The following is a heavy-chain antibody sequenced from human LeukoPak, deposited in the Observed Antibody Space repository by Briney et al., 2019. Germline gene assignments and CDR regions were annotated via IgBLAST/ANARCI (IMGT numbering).Heavy chain of an antibody. Sequence: PGGSLRLSCAASGFTFSDYYMSWIRQAPGKGLEWVSYISSSGSTIYYADSVKGRFTISRDNAKNSLYLQMNSLRAEDTAVYYCARDRTYYYDSSGHWDYWGQGTLVTVSS. D-gene: IGHD3-22*01. V-gene: IGHV3-11*01. CDR1: GFTFSDYY. CDR2: ISSSGSTI. J-gene: IGHJ4*02. CDR3: ARDRTYYYDSSGHWDY.